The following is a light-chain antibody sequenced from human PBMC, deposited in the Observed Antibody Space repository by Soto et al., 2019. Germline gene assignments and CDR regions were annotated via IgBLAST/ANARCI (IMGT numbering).Light chain of an antibody. CDR1: SSDVGGYDF. Sequence: QSVLTQPASVSGSPGQSITISCTGTSSDVGGYDFVSWYQQHPGKVPKLMIYDVHNRPSGVSNRFSGSKSGNTASLTISGLQAEDEAYYYCSSYTSSVTLVFGGGTKVTVL. CDR3: SSYTSSVTLV. J-gene: IGLJ2*01. CDR2: DVH. V-gene: IGLV2-14*01.